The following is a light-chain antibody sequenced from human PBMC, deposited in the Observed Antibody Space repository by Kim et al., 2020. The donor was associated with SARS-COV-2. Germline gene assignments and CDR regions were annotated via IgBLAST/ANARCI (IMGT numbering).Light chain of an antibody. V-gene: IGKV1-5*03. J-gene: IGKJ1*01. CDR2: QAS. CDR3: QQYNSYWT. CDR1: QSISTW. Sequence: DIQMTQSPSTLSASVGDRVTITCRASQSISTWLAWYQQKPGKVPKLLIYQASNLESGVPSRFSGSGSGTEFTLTISSLQPDDFATYYCQQYNSYWTFGHGTKVDIK.